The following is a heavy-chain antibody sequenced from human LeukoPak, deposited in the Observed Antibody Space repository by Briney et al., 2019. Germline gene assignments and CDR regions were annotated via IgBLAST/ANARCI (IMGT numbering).Heavy chain of an antibody. D-gene: IGHD1-26*01. Sequence: GGPLRLSCAASGFTFSSYAMHWVRQAPGKGLEWVAVISYDGSNKYYADSVKGRFTISRDNSKNTLYLQMNSLRAEDTAVYYCARGVEWELLQIDYWGQGTLVTVSS. CDR3: ARGVEWELLQIDY. CDR2: ISYDGSNK. V-gene: IGHV3-30-3*01. CDR1: GFTFSSYA. J-gene: IGHJ4*02.